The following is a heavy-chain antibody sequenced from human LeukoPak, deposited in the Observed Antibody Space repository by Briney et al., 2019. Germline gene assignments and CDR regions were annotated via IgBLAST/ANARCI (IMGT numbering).Heavy chain of an antibody. Sequence: GGSLRLSCAASGFTFSDYYMSWIRQAPGKGLEWVSHISSSSSTIYYADSVKGRFTISRDNAKNPLYLQMNSLRAEDTAVYYCARDRDCTNGVCYILPGWFDPWGQGTLVTVSS. CDR2: ISSSSSTI. D-gene: IGHD2-8*01. J-gene: IGHJ5*02. CDR1: GFTFSDYY. CDR3: ARDRDCTNGVCYILPGWFDP. V-gene: IGHV3-11*04.